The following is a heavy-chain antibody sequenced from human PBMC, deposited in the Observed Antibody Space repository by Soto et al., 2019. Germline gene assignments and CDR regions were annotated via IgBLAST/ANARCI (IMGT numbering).Heavy chain of an antibody. V-gene: IGHV4-39*01. CDR2: IHYSGNT. CDR1: GGSISNRRYY. CDR3: ARHVSLGYCTATSCDLLSRFDA. J-gene: IGHJ5*02. Sequence: PSETLSLTCTVSGGSISNRRYYWGWIRQPPGKGLGWIGSIHYSGNTYDNPSLKSRVTISVDTSKNQLSLKLKSVTAADTAVYYCARHVSLGYCTATSCDLLSRFDAWGQGTLVTVSS. D-gene: IGHD2-2*01.